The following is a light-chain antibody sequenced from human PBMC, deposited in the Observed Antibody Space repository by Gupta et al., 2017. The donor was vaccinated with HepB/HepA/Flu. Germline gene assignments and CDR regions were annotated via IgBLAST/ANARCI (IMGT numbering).Light chain of an antibody. V-gene: IGLV1-47*01. J-gene: IGLJ3*02. Sequence: QSVLPQPPSASGTPGQRVTISCSGSSSHIGSNYVYWYQQPPGTAPNLLIYRNNRRLSGVPDRFSGSKYGTSASVTSSGLQAEDEAAYYCAASDDSRSGWVFGGGTKLTVL. CDR2: RNN. CDR1: SSHIGSNY. CDR3: AASDDSRSGWV.